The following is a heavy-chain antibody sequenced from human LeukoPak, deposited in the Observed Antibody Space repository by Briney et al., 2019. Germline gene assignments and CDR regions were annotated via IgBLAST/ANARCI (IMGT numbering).Heavy chain of an antibody. CDR3: PRAACTWSCFDY. D-gene: IGHD2-2*01. Sequence: ASVKVSCKASGYTFTSYAIQWVRQAPGQRLEWMGWILTGNGNTKYSQKFQDRVTITRDTSANTVYMELSSLRSEDTAVYYCPRAACTWSCFDYWGQGILVTVSS. CDR1: GYTFTSYA. CDR2: ILTGNGNT. V-gene: IGHV1-3*04. J-gene: IGHJ4*02.